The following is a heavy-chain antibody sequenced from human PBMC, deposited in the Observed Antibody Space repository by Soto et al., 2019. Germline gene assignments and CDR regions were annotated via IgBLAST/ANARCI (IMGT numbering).Heavy chain of an antibody. D-gene: IGHD3-22*01. V-gene: IGHV3-30-3*01. J-gene: IGHJ4*02. CDR2: ISYDGSNK. CDR1: GFTFSSYA. CDR3: ARDSVDSSGLYGCFDY. Sequence: GGSLRLSCAASGFTFSSYAMHWVHQAPGKGLEWVAVISYDGSNKYYADSVKGRFTISRDNSKNTLYLQMNSLRAEDTAVYYCARDSVDSSGLYGCFDYWGQGTLVTVSS.